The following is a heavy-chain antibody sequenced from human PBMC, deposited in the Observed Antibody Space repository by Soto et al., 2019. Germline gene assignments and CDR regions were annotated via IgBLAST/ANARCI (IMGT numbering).Heavy chain of an antibody. CDR3: AREPEDGVPGDY. CDR2: IVISNGSP. CDR1: GYAFTSHT. Sequence: QVQLVQSGAEVKEPGASVRVSCKASGYAFTSHTIHWARQAPGQGLEWMGWIVISNGSPRYAPQFQGRVTFGRDTYATTAYMELSSLTSEDTAVYYCAREPEDGVPGDYWGQGAPVVVSS. J-gene: IGHJ4*02. V-gene: IGHV1-3*04. D-gene: IGHD3-3*01.